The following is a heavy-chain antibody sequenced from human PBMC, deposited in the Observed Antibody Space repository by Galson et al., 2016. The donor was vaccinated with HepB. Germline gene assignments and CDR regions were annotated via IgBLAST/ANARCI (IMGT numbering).Heavy chain of an antibody. CDR2: ISGSGGRT. V-gene: IGHV3-23*01. CDR3: LKEYPQEAVA. J-gene: IGHJ1*01. CDR1: AGTFKNYA. D-gene: IGHD6-19*01. Sequence: SLRLSCAVSAGTFKNYAMNWVRQAPGKGLAWVAAISGSGGRTSYEDSVRGRFTISRDNSKNMLYLQMSSLRAEDTALYYCLKEYPQEAVAWGQGTLVTVSS.